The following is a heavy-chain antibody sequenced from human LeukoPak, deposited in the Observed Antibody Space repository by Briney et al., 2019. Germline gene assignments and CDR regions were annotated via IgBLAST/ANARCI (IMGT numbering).Heavy chain of an antibody. CDR3: AKDRYSGSYNWFDP. V-gene: IGHV3-43*02. Sequence: PGGSLRLSCAASGFTFDDYAMHWVRQAPGKGLEWVSLISGDGGGTYYADSVKGRFTISRDNSKNSLYPQMNGLRSEDTALYYCAKDRYSGSYNWFDPWGQGTLVTVSS. CDR1: GFTFDDYA. D-gene: IGHD1-26*01. J-gene: IGHJ5*02. CDR2: ISGDGGGT.